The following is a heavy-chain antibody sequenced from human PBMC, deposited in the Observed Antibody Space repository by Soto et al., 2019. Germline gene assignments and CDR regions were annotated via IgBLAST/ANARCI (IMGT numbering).Heavy chain of an antibody. D-gene: IGHD5-12*01. V-gene: IGHV3-21*01. CDR1: GFTFSSYS. J-gene: IGHJ4*02. Sequence: PGGSLRLSCAASGFTFSSYSMNWVRQAPGKGLEWVSSISSSSSYMYYADSVKGRFTISRDNAKNSLYLQMNSLRAEDTAVYYCARDSRGRAFDYWGQGTLVTVSS. CDR3: ARDSRGRAFDY. CDR2: ISSSSSYM.